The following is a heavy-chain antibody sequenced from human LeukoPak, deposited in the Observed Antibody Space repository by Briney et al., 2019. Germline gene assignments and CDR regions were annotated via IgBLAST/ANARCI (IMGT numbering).Heavy chain of an antibody. CDR2: IYYSGST. D-gene: IGHD3-10*01. CDR3: ARGELLWFGELLYYGMDV. Sequence: SETLSLTCTVSGGSISSSSYYWGWIRQPPGKGLEWIGSIYYSGSTYYNPSLKSRVTISVDKSKNQFSLKLSSVTAADTAVYYCARGELLWFGELLYYGMDVWGQGTTVTVSS. J-gene: IGHJ6*02. CDR1: GGSISSSSYY. V-gene: IGHV4-39*07.